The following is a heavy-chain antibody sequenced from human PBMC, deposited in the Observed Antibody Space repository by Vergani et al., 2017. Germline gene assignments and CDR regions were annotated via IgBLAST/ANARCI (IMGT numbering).Heavy chain of an antibody. CDR1: GGSISSGSYY. CDR3: ARHQSDYDSSGYYLGWFDP. D-gene: IGHD3-22*01. V-gene: IGHV4-61*02. Sequence: QVQLQESGPGLVKPSQTLSLTCTVSGGSISSGSYYWSWIRQPAGKGLEWIGRIYTSGSTNYNPSLKSRVTISVDTSKNQFSLKLSSVTAADTAVYYCARHQSDYDSSGYYLGWFDPWGQGTLVTVSS. J-gene: IGHJ5*02. CDR2: IYTSGST.